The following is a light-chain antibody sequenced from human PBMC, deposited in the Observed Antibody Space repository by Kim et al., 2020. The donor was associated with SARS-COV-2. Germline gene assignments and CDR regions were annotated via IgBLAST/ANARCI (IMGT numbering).Light chain of an antibody. CDR3: QAWASSTVV. Sequence: GSPGQTASITCSGDKLGDKYACWYQQKPGQSPVLVIYQDSKRPSGIPGRFSGSNSGNTATLTISGTQAMDEADYYCQAWASSTVVFGGGTQLTVL. V-gene: IGLV3-1*01. CDR1: KLGDKY. CDR2: QDS. J-gene: IGLJ2*01.